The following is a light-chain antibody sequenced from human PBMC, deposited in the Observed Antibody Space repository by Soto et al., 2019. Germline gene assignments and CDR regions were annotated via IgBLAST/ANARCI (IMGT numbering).Light chain of an antibody. Sequence: VLTQSPGTLSLSPGERAALSCRASESVSGSYIAWYQQKVGQSPRLLIYGASNRATDIPDRFSGSGSGTDFTLTISRLEPEDFAMYYCQQYGRTFGLGTKVDIK. J-gene: IGKJ1*01. CDR1: ESVSGSY. V-gene: IGKV3-20*01. CDR2: GAS. CDR3: QQYGRT.